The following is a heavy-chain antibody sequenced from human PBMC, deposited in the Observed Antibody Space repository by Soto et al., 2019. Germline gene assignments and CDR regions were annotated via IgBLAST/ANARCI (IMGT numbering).Heavy chain of an antibody. D-gene: IGHD3-22*01. Sequence: ASGKVSCKVSGYTLTELAMHWTRQPPGKGLEWMGGFDPEDGETIYAQKFQGRVTMTEDTSTDTAYMELSSLRSEDTAVYYCATENYYDSSGFFDYWGQGTLVTVSS. CDR3: ATENYYDSSGFFDY. V-gene: IGHV1-24*01. CDR1: GYTLTELA. J-gene: IGHJ4*02. CDR2: FDPEDGET.